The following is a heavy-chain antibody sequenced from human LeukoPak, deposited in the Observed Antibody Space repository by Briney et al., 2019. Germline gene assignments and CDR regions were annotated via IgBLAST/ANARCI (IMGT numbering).Heavy chain of an antibody. CDR2: IYYSGST. V-gene: IGHV4-39*07. CDR3: ARDGDGSGSYGY. CDR1: GGSISSSSYY. J-gene: IGHJ4*02. D-gene: IGHD3-10*01. Sequence: PSETLSLTCTVSGGSISSSSYYWGWIRQPPGKGLEWIGSIYYSGSTYYNPSLKSRVTISVDTSKNQFSLKLSSVTAADTAVYYCARDGDGSGSYGYWGQGTLVTVSS.